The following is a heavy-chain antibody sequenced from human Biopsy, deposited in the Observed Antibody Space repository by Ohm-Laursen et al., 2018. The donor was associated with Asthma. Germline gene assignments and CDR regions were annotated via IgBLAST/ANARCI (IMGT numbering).Heavy chain of an antibody. CDR3: AKGEWELLEANFDY. CDR1: GFTFDDYA. D-gene: IGHD1-26*01. CDR2: ISWNSGSI. Sequence: RSLKLSCTASGFTFDDYAMHWVRQAPGKGLEWVSGISWNSGSIGYADSVKSRFTISRDNAKNSLYLQMNSLRAEDTALYYCAKGEWELLEANFDYWGQGTLVTVSS. V-gene: IGHV3-9*01. J-gene: IGHJ4*02.